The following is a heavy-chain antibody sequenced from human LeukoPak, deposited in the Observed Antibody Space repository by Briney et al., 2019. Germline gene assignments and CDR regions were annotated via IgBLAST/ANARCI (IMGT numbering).Heavy chain of an antibody. V-gene: IGHV1-2*02. CDR2: INPNSGGT. D-gene: IGHD1-1*01. Sequence: EASVKVSCKASGYTFTGYYMHWVRQAPGQGLEWMGWINPNSGGTNYAQKFQGRVTMTRNTSISTAYMELSSLRSEDTAVYYCARGTVWIAYYYYYMDVWGKGTTVTISS. CDR1: GYTFTGYY. J-gene: IGHJ6*03. CDR3: ARGTVWIAYYYYYMDV.